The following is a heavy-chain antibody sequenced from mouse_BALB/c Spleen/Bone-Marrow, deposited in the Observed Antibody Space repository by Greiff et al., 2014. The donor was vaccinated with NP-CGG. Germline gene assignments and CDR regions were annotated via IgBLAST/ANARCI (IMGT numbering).Heavy chain of an antibody. CDR1: GFTFTDYY. J-gene: IGHJ4*01. Sequence: EVNVVESGGGLVQPGGSLRLSCATSGFTFTDYYMNWVRQPPGKALEWLGFIRNRANGYTTEFSASVKGRFTISRDNSQSNLYLQINTLRAEDSATYYCARYDGYSDNAMDYWGQGTSVTVSS. CDR3: ARYDGYSDNAMDY. V-gene: IGHV7-3*02. D-gene: IGHD2-3*01. CDR2: IRNRANGYTT.